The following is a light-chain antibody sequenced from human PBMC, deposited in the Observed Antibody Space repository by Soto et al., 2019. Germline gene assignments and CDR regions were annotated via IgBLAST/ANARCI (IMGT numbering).Light chain of an antibody. V-gene: IGKV3-20*01. CDR1: QSVSSN. J-gene: IGKJ1*01. Sequence: IMMTQSPAPPSLSPGERATLSCRASQSVSSNLAWYQQKPGQAPTLLIYGASIRAAGIPDRFSGSGSGTDFTLTIRRLEPDDFAVYYCQQYGSSPRTFGQGTKVDI. CDR3: QQYGSSPRT. CDR2: GAS.